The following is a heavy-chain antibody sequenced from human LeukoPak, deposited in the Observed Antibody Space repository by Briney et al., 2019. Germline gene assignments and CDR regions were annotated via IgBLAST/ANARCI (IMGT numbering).Heavy chain of an antibody. Sequence: SETLSLTCTVSGGSIGTTNYYWGWLRQPPGKGLEWSGSIYYSETTYDNPSLESRVTISIETSKNQFSLKLSSVTAADTAVYYCARGIPPRPFDYWGQGTLVTVSS. V-gene: IGHV4-39*01. CDR1: GGSIGTTNYY. CDR2: IYYSETT. D-gene: IGHD6-6*01. CDR3: ARGIPPRPFDY. J-gene: IGHJ4*02.